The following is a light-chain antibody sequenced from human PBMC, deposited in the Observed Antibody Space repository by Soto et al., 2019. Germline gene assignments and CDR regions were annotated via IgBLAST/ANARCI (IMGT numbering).Light chain of an antibody. Sequence: DILLTHSPDALGMSLGERATINCKSSQNILYKSKNKNYLAWYQQKPGQPPKLLIYWASTRESGVPDRFSGSGSGTDFTLTINGLQAEDVAVYFCQQYHTTPFTFGPGTKVDIK. J-gene: IGKJ3*01. CDR2: WAS. CDR3: QQYHTTPFT. CDR1: QNILYKSKNKNY. V-gene: IGKV4-1*01.